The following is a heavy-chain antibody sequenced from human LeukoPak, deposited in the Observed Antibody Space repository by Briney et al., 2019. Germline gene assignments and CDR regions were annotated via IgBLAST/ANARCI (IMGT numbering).Heavy chain of an antibody. CDR2: IYYSGST. D-gene: IGHD6-13*01. CDR1: GGSISSGGYY. J-gene: IGHJ5*02. CDR3: ARSSSWYYNWFDP. Sequence: SQTLSLTCTVSGGSISSGGYYWSWIRQHPGKGLEWIGYIYYSGSTYYNPSLKSRVTISVDTSKNQLSLKLSSVTAADTAVYYCARSSSWYYNWFDPWGQGTLVTVSS. V-gene: IGHV4-31*03.